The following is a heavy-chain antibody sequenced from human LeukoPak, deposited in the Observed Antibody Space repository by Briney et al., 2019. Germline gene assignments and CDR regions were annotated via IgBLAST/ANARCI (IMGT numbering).Heavy chain of an antibody. Sequence: GSLRLSCAASGFTFSSYAMSWVRQAPGKGVEWVSAISGSGGSTYYADSVKGRITISRDNSKNTLYLQMNSLSAEDTAVYYCAKGDNSYGYLRYFDYWGQGTLVTVSS. J-gene: IGHJ4*02. V-gene: IGHV3-23*01. CDR3: AKGDNSYGYLRYFDY. CDR1: GFTFSSYA. D-gene: IGHD5-18*01. CDR2: ISGSGGST.